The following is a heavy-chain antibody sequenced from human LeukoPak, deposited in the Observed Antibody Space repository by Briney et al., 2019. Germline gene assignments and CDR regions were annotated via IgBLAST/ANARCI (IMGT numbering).Heavy chain of an antibody. D-gene: IGHD4-17*01. V-gene: IGHV3-30*03. CDR3: AREPGETTVTFYYYYYMDV. CDR1: GFTFSSYG. CDR2: ISYDGSNK. J-gene: IGHJ6*03. Sequence: PGGSLRLSCAASGFTFSSYGMHWVRQAPGKGREWVAVISYDGSNKYCADFVKGRFTISRDNAKNSLYLQMNSLRDEDTAVYYCAREPGETTVTFYYYYYMDVWGKGTTVTVSS.